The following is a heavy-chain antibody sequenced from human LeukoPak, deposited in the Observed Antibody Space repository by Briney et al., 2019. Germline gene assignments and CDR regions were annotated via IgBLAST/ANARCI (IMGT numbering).Heavy chain of an antibody. CDR1: GGSISSYY. Sequence: SETLSLTCTVSGGSISSYYWSWIRQPPGKGLEWIGYIYYSGSTNYNPSLKSRVTISLDTSKNQFSLKLSSVTAADTAVYYCARQHYYYYYYMDVWGKGTTVTISS. J-gene: IGHJ6*03. CDR2: IYYSGST. V-gene: IGHV4-59*01. CDR3: ARQHYYYYYYMDV.